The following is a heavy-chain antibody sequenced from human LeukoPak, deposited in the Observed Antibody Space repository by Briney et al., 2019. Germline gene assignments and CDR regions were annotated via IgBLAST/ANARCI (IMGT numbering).Heavy chain of an antibody. CDR1: GGSFSGYY. J-gene: IGHJ4*02. CDR3: ARENLRSYFDSSGYSDY. Sequence: SETLSLTCAVYGGSFSGYYWSWIRQPPGKGLEWIGEINHSGSTNYNPSLKSRVTISVDTSKNQFSLKLNSVTAADTAVYYCARENLRSYFDSSGYSDYWGQGTLVTVSS. V-gene: IGHV4-34*01. D-gene: IGHD3-22*01. CDR2: INHSGST.